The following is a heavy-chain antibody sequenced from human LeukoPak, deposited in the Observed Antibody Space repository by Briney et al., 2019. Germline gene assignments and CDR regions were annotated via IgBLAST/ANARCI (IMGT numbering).Heavy chain of an antibody. V-gene: IGHV4-39*07. CDR1: GGSISSSSYY. CDR2: IYYSGST. D-gene: IGHD6-13*01. Sequence: SETLSLTCTVSGGSISSSSYYWGWIRQPPGKGLEWIGSIYYSGSTYYNPSLKGRVTISVDTSKNQFSLKLSSVTAADTAVYYCARDRFAGSNYYYYYMDVWGKGTTVTVSS. J-gene: IGHJ6*03. CDR3: ARDRFAGSNYYYYYMDV.